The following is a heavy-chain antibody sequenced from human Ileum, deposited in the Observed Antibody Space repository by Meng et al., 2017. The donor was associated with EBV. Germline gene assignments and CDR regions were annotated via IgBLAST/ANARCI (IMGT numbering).Heavy chain of an antibody. J-gene: IGHJ4*02. D-gene: IGHD4-11*01. CDR1: GGSFRGYY. CDR3: ASGKSNLEY. CDR2: FNHYGST. V-gene: IGHV4-34*01. Sequence: VERPEWGAGLLTPSETLSLTCAVYGGSFRGYYWSWIRQVPRKGLEWIGEFNHYGSTNYNPSLKSRVTISVDTSKNQFSLNLSSVTAADTAVYYCASGKSNLEYWGQGTLVTVSS.